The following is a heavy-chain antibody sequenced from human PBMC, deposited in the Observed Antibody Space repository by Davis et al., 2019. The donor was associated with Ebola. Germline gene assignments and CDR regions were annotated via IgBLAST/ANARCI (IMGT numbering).Heavy chain of an antibody. Sequence: GGSLRLSCAASGFTFSSYAMHWVRQAPGKGLEWVAVISYDGSNKYYADSVKGQFTISRDNSKNTLYLQMYSLKTEDTAVYYCTTDRAGSRLVGLGSYWGQGTLVTVSS. V-gene: IGHV3-30-3*01. D-gene: IGHD3/OR15-3a*01. CDR3: TTDRAGSRLVGLGSY. CDR2: ISYDGSNK. J-gene: IGHJ4*02. CDR1: GFTFSSYA.